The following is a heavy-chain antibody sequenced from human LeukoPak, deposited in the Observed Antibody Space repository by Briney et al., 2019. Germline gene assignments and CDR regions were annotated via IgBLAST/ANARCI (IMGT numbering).Heavy chain of an antibody. D-gene: IGHD3-10*01. Sequence: GGSLRLSCAASGFTFSDFGMNWVRQAPGKGLEWVASISNGGTEFYADSVKGRFAISRDNSKNSLYLQMNSLRTEDTALYYCASGVRGDLYYFDYWGQGTLVTVSS. CDR2: ISNGGTE. CDR3: ASGVRGDLYYFDY. J-gene: IGHJ4*02. V-gene: IGHV3-30*01. CDR1: GFTFSDFG.